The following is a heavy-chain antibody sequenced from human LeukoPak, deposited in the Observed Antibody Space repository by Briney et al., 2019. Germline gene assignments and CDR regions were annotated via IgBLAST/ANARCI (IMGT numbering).Heavy chain of an antibody. CDR1: GYTFTTYH. CDR2: IDTSDGNT. V-gene: IGHV1-46*01. CDR3: ATERSGGTWFDP. J-gene: IGHJ5*02. Sequence: ASVKVSCKASGYTFTTYHMHWVRQAPGQGLEWVGMIDTSDGNTNYAQKFLDRVTMTRDTSTSTVYMELSGLRSYDTAVYYCATERSGGTWFDPWGQGTLATVSS. D-gene: IGHD2-15*01.